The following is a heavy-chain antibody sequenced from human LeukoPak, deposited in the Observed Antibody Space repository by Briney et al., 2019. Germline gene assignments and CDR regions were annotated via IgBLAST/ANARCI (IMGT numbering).Heavy chain of an antibody. CDR2: ISGSGGST. Sequence: GGSLRLSCAASGFTFSSYAMSWVRQAPGKGLEWVSAISGSGGSTYYADSVKGRFTISRDNSKNTPYLQMNSLRAEDTAVYYCAKGLWAITDFDYWGQGTLVTVSS. J-gene: IGHJ4*02. V-gene: IGHV3-23*01. D-gene: IGHD1-20*01. CDR1: GFTFSSYA. CDR3: AKGLWAITDFDY.